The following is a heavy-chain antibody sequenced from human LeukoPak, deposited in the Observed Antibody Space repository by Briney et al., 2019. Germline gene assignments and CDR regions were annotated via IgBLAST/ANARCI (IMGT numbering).Heavy chain of an antibody. CDR1: GGSISSGGYY. J-gene: IGHJ4*02. CDR2: IYHSGST. Sequence: PSQTLSLTCTVSGGSISSGGYYWSWIRQPPGKGLEWIGYIYHSGSTHYNPSLKSRVTISVDTSKNQFSLKLSSVTAADTAVYYCARSSQGYFDYWGQGTLVTVSS. CDR3: ARSSQGYFDY. V-gene: IGHV4-30-2*01.